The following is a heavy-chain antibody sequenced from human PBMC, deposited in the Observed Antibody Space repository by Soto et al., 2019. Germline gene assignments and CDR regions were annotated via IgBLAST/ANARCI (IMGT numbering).Heavy chain of an antibody. J-gene: IGHJ2*01. CDR2: IIPILGIA. V-gene: IGHV1-69*02. D-gene: IGHD2-21*02. CDR3: ARAPVVVTAIPPYWYFDL. Sequence: QVQLVQSGAEVKKPGSSVKVSCKASGGTFSSYTISWVRQAPGQGLEWMGRIIPILGIANYAQKFQGRVTITTDKSTSTDYMELSSLRSEDTAVYYCARAPVVVTAIPPYWYFDLWGRGTLVTVSS. CDR1: GGTFSSYT.